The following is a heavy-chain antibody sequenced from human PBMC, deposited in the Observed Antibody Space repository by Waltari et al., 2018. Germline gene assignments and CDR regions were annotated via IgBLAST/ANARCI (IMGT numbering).Heavy chain of an antibody. CDR3: AREAVVFDY. J-gene: IGHJ4*02. V-gene: IGHV4-59*01. CDR2: IYYSGST. Sequence: QVQLQESGPGLVKPSETLSLTCTVSGASISSYYWSWIRQPPGKGLEWIGYIYYSGSTNYNPSLKSRVTISVDTSKNQFSLKLSSVTAADTAVYYCAREAVVFDYWGQGTLVTVSS. CDR1: GASISSYY. D-gene: IGHD2-2*01.